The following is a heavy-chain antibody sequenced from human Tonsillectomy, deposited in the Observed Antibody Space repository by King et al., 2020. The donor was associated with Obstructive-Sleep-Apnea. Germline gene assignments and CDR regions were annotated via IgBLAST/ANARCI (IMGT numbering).Heavy chain of an antibody. D-gene: IGHD6-19*01. CDR3: ARDSQIVAGTGGDHYSYGMDV. J-gene: IGHJ6*02. V-gene: IGHV1-18*04. CDR1: RYSFTSYG. Sequence: VQLVESGAEVKKPGASVKVSCKASRYSFTSYGISWVRQAPGQGLEWMGWISAFNGNTNSAQKLQGRVTMTTDTSTNTAYMELRSLRSDDTAVYYCARDSQIVAGTGGDHYSYGMDVWGQGTTVTVSS. CDR2: ISAFNGNT.